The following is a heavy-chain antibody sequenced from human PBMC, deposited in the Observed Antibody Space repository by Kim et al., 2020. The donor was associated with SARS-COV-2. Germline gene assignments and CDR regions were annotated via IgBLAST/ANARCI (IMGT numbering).Heavy chain of an antibody. CDR1: GFTFSSYE. J-gene: IGHJ4*02. Sequence: GGSLRLSCAASGFTFSSYEMNWVRQAPGKGLEWVSYISSSGSTIYYADSVKGRFTISRDNAKNSLYLQMNSLRAEDTAVYYCARDRSIAVAGTVVYYFDYWGQGTLVTVSS. D-gene: IGHD6-19*01. CDR3: ARDRSIAVAGTVVYYFDY. V-gene: IGHV3-48*03. CDR2: ISSSGSTI.